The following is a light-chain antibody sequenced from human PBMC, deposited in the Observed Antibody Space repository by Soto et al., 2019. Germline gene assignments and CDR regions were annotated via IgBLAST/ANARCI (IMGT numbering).Light chain of an antibody. J-gene: IGLJ2*01. CDR1: SSDIGSYNY. V-gene: IGLV2-14*03. CDR3: SSYTSSVTLA. CDR2: DVS. Sequence: QSVLTQPASVSGSPRQSITISCTGTSSDIGSYNYVSWYQDHPGKAPKLIIYDVSNRPSGVSSRFSGSKSGNTASLTISGLQPEDDADYYCSSYTSSVTLAFGGGTKLTVL.